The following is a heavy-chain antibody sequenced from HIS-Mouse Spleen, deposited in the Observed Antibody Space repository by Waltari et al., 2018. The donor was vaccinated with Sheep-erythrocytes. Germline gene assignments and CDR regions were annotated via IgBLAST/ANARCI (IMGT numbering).Heavy chain of an antibody. CDR1: GGSLRSGAYY. D-gene: IGHD2-2*02. J-gene: IGHJ2*01. Sequence: QVQLQESGPGLVKPSQTLSLTCTVSGGSLRSGAYYGRWIRQPPGKGLEWIGYIYYSGSTYYNPSLKSRVTISVDTSKNQFSLKLSSVTAADTAVYYCARGPLHTPNFDLWGRGTLVTVSS. V-gene: IGHV4-30-4*01. CDR2: IYYSGST. CDR3: ARGPLHTPNFDL.